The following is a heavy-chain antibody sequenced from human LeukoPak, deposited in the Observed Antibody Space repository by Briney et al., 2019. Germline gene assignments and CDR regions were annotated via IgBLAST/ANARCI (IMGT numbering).Heavy chain of an antibody. CDR1: GFIFSDYY. D-gene: IGHD6-19*01. V-gene: IGHV3-11*04. CDR2: ISSRDSTI. CDR3: AKVQDGSFWYEYFQH. J-gene: IGHJ1*01. Sequence: KPGGSLRLSCAASGFIFSDYYMSWIRQVPGKGLECISYISSRDSTIYYADSVKGRFTISRDNAKNSLFLQMNSLRAEDTAIYYCAKVQDGSFWYEYFQHWGQGTLVTVSS.